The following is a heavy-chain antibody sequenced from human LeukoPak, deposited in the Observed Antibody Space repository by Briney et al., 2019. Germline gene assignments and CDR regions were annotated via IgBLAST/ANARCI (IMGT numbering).Heavy chain of an antibody. D-gene: IGHD3-10*01. Sequence: ASVKVSCKASGYTFTSYGISWERQAPGQGLEWMGWISAYNGNTNYAQKLQGRVTMTTDTSTSTAYMELRSLRSDDTAVYYCARDRWYYGSGSSPLDYWGQGTLVTVSS. CDR1: GYTFTSYG. CDR3: ARDRWYYGSGSSPLDY. V-gene: IGHV1-18*04. CDR2: ISAYNGNT. J-gene: IGHJ4*02.